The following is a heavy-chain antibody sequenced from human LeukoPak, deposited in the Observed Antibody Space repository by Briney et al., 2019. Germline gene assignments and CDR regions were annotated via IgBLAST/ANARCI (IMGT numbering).Heavy chain of an antibody. V-gene: IGHV3-30*03. CDR3: ARDRYYYDNSGYLFVLDY. J-gene: IGHJ4*02. Sequence: GGSLRLSCAASGYTFSNYGIHWVRQAPGKGLEWVAVISYDGSNKYYAESVKGRFTISRDNSKNTLYLQMNSLRAEDTAVYYCARDRYYYDNSGYLFVLDYWGQGTLVTVSS. CDR2: ISYDGSNK. D-gene: IGHD3-22*01. CDR1: GYTFSNYG.